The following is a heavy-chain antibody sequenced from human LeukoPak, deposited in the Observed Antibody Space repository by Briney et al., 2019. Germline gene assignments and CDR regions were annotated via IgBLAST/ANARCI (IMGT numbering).Heavy chain of an antibody. V-gene: IGHV4-61*02. CDR3: ARDGPSSGTYSSSWYFDL. CDR2: IYSTGST. Sequence: PSQTLSLTCTVSGGSISSGSYYWSWIRQPAGKGLEWIGRIYSTGSTNYNPSLKSRVTISVDTSENQFSLKLSSVTAADTALYYCARDGPSSGTYSSSWYFDLWGCGTLVTVSS. CDR1: GGSISSGSYY. J-gene: IGHJ2*01. D-gene: IGHD1-26*01.